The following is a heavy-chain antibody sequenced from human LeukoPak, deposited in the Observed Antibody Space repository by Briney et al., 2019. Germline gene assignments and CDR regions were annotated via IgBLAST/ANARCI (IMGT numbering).Heavy chain of an antibody. Sequence: GASVKVSCKASGYTFTSYGISWVRQAPGQGPEWMGWISAYNGNTNYAQKLHGRVTMTTDTSTSTAYMELRSLRSDDTAVYYCARVRGKYCSSTSCGLNWFDPWGQGTLVTVSS. J-gene: IGHJ5*02. CDR3: ARVRGKYCSSTSCGLNWFDP. CDR2: ISAYNGNT. CDR1: GYTFTSYG. V-gene: IGHV1-18*01. D-gene: IGHD2-2*01.